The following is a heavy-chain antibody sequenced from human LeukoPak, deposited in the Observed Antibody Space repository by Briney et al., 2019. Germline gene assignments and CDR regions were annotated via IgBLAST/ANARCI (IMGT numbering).Heavy chain of an antibody. V-gene: IGHV3-7*01. CDR2: IKKDGSEK. Sequence: PGGSLRLSCAASGFTFSSYWMSWVRQAPGKWLEWVANIKKDGSEKYYVVSVKGRFTISKDNANTSLFMQMNNLRGEDTAFYYCVKGRGGYVKYKTFDYWGQGTLVSVSS. D-gene: IGHD5-12*01. J-gene: IGHJ4*02. CDR3: VKGRGGYVKYKTFDY. CDR1: GFTFSSYW.